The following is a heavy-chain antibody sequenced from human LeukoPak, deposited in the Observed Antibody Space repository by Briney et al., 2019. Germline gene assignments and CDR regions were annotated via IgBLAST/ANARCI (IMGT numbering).Heavy chain of an antibody. V-gene: IGHV4-34*01. CDR1: GGSSSGYY. CDR3: ARRSGKAVRY. Sequence: SETLSLTCAVYGGSSSGYYWSWIRQPPGKGLEWIGEINHSGSTNYNPSLKSRVTISVDTSKNQFSLRLSSVTAADTAVYYCARRSGKAVRYWGQGTLVTVSS. D-gene: IGHD6-19*01. J-gene: IGHJ4*02. CDR2: INHSGST.